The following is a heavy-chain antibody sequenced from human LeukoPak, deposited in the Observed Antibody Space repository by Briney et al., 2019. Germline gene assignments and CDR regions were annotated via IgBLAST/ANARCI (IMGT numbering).Heavy chain of an antibody. CDR1: GFTFSRYG. V-gene: IGHV3-74*01. CDR3: ARDAYTTTSNWLDP. D-gene: IGHD4-17*01. J-gene: IGHJ5*02. Sequence: PGGSLRLSCAASGFTFSRYGMHWARQAPGKGLVWVSRITGDGNDIVYADSVKGRFTVSRDDAKNTLFLQMNSLRVEDTAIYYCARDAYTTTSNWLDPWGQGTLVSVSS. CDR2: ITGDGNDI.